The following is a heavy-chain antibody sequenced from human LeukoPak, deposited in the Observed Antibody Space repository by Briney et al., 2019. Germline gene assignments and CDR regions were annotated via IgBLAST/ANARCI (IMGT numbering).Heavy chain of an antibody. D-gene: IGHD3-10*01. Sequence: GGSLRLSCAASGFSVSSNYMSWVRQAPGKGLEWVSVIYTGGSTYYADSVKGRFTISRDNSKNTLYLQMNSLRAEDTAAYYCAKLAKYFYGWETYYFFEHWGQGTPVTASS. V-gene: IGHV3-53*01. CDR2: IYTGGST. CDR3: AKLAKYFYGWETYYFFEH. J-gene: IGHJ4*02. CDR1: GFSVSSNY.